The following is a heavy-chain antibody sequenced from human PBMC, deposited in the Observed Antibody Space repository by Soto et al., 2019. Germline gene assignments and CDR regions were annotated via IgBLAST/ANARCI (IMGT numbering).Heavy chain of an antibody. D-gene: IGHD6-19*01. V-gene: IGHV1-69*13. Sequence: GASVKVSCKDSGGTFSSYAISWVRQAPGQGLEWMGGIIPIFGTANYAQKFQGRVTITADESTSTAYMELSSLRSEDTAVYYCARVPRDSSGWFGSFDYWGQGTLVTVSS. CDR2: IIPIFGTA. CDR1: GGTFSSYA. J-gene: IGHJ4*02. CDR3: ARVPRDSSGWFGSFDY.